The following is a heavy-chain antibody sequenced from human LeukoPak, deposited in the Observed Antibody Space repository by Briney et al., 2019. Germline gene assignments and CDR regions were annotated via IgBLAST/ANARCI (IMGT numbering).Heavy chain of an antibody. J-gene: IGHJ5*02. CDR2: IYYSGST. CDR1: GGSISSGDYY. D-gene: IGHD3-10*01. V-gene: IGHV4-30-4*01. CDR3: ARGPFYGSGSYGWFDP. Sequence: SETLSLTCTVSGGSISSGDYYWSWIRQPPGTGLEWIGYIYYSGSTYYNPSLKSRVTISVDTSKNQFSLKLSSVTAADTAVYYCARGPFYGSGSYGWFDPWGQGTLVTVSS.